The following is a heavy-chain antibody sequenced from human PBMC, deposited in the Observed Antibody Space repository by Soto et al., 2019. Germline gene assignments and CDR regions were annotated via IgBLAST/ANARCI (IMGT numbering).Heavy chain of an antibody. CDR2: INTFNGNT. J-gene: IGHJ4*02. CDR3: ARGNIAVAFLLDN. D-gene: IGHD6-19*01. CDR1: GYSFTTYG. V-gene: IGHV1-18*01. Sequence: GASVKVSCKASGYSFTTYGITWVRQAPGQGLEWMGWINTFNGNTKYAQRVQGRVTMTTDTSTSTAYMELRSLTSDDTAVYYCARGNIAVAFLLDNWGQGALVTVSS.